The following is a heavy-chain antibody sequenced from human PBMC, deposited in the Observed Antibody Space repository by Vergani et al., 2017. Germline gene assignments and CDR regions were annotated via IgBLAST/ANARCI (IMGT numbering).Heavy chain of an antibody. Sequence: QVQLQESGPGLVRPSETLSLPCTVSGGSLSGYYWNWFPQPPGRGLEWLGYVDWNGYFNYNPSLKTQVSMSSDTSNNQFSLMLSSVTVADTAVYYCAHCLGSRNSHDAFDIWGQGTMVTVSS. CDR1: GGSLSGYY. V-gene: IGHV4-59*01. CDR3: AHCLGSRNSHDAFDI. J-gene: IGHJ4*02. CDR2: VDWNGYF. D-gene: IGHD1-14*01.